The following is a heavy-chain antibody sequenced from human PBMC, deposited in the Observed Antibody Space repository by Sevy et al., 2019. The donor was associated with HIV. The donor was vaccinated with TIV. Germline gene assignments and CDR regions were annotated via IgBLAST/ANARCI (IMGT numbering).Heavy chain of an antibody. CDR2: IFQSGTT. J-gene: IGHJ3*01. D-gene: IGHD6-13*01. Sequence: SENLSLTCAVSGGSINSGGYSWSWIRQPPGKGLESIGYIFQSGTTYDIPSLQSRVSISVDMSKNQFSLNLRSVTAADTAVYYCARGRVGDSSSWYGAFDVWGQGTMVTVSS. CDR1: GGSINSGGYS. CDR3: ARGRVGDSSSWYGAFDV. V-gene: IGHV4-30-2*01.